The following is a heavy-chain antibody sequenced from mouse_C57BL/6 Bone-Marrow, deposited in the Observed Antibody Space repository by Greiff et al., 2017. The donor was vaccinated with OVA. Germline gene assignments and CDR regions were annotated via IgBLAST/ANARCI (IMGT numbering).Heavy chain of an antibody. V-gene: IGHV1-69*01. CDR2: IDPSDSYT. CDR1: GYTFPSYW. Sequence: VQLQQPGAELVMPGASVKLSCKASGYTFPSYWMHWVKPRPGQGLEWIGEIDPSDSYTNYNQKFKGKSTLTVDKSSSTAYMQLSSLTSEDSAVYYCAVTTVVKSWYFDVWGTGTTVTVSS. CDR3: AVTTVVKSWYFDV. J-gene: IGHJ1*03. D-gene: IGHD1-1*01.